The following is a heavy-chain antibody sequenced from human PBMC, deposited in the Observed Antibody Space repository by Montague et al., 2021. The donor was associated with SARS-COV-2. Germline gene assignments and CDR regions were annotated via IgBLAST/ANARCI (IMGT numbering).Heavy chain of an antibody. J-gene: IGHJ6*02. CDR1: GFSLSTSGMC. CDR2: IDWDGDK. Sequence: PALVKPTQTLTLTCTFSGFSLSTSGMCMTWIRQPPGKALEWLARIDWDGDKYYNTSLKSRLTTSKDTSKNLVVLTMTNMDSVDTATYYCARGPSDTYYYNGMDVWGRGTTVTVSS. CDR3: ARGPSDTYYYNGMDV. V-gene: IGHV2-70*11.